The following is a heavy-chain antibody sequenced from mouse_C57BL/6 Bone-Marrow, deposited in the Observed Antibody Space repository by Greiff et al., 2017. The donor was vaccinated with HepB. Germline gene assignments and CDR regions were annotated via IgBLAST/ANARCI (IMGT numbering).Heavy chain of an antibody. D-gene: IGHD1-1*01. CDR1: GYSITSGYY. V-gene: IGHV3-6*01. CDR2: ISYDGSN. Sequence: EVQVVESGPGLVKPSQSLSLTCSVTGYSITSGYYWNWIRQFPGNKLEWMGYISYDGSNNYNPSLKNRISITRDTSKNQFFLKLNSVTTEDTATYYCARDRDYGSSPNWYFDVWGTGTTVTVSS. CDR3: ARDRDYGSSPNWYFDV. J-gene: IGHJ1*03.